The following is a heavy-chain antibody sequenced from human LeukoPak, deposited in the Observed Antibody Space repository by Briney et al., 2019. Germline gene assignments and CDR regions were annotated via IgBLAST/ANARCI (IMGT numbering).Heavy chain of an antibody. Sequence: GGSLRLSCAASGFTFSSYSMNWVRQAPGKGLEWVSSISSSSSYIYYADSVKGRFTISRDNAKNSLYLQMNSLRAEDTAVYYCAREGGYDFWSAVMDVWGQGTTVTVPS. CDR2: ISSSSSYI. CDR3: AREGGYDFWSAVMDV. J-gene: IGHJ6*02. CDR1: GFTFSSYS. V-gene: IGHV3-21*01. D-gene: IGHD3-3*01.